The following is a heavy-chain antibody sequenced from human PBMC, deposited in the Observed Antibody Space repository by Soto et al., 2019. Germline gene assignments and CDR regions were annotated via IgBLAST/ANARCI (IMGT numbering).Heavy chain of an antibody. J-gene: IGHJ4*02. CDR2: ISYDGSTK. Sequence: QSGGSLRLSCAASGFTFSSYALHWVRQAPGKGLEWVTIISYDGSTKYYADSVKGRFTISRDNSKNTLYLQMNSLRAEDTAMYYCGILTTVTTYWGQGTLVTVSS. D-gene: IGHD4-17*01. CDR1: GFTFSSYA. V-gene: IGHV3-30-3*01. CDR3: GILTTVTTY.